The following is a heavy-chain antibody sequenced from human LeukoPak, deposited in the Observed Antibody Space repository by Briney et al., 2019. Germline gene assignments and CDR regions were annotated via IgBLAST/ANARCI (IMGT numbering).Heavy chain of an antibody. J-gene: IGHJ4*02. CDR2: IYHIGST. CDR3: ARVNRGATDY. V-gene: IGHV4-30-2*01. D-gene: IGHD5-12*01. CDR1: GDSISSGAYS. Sequence: SETLSLTCAVTGDSISSGAYSWSWIRQPPGKGLQWIGYIYHIGSTYYYPSLSSRVTISVDRSKNQFSLKMTSVTVADTAVYFCARVNRGATDYWGQGTLVTVSA.